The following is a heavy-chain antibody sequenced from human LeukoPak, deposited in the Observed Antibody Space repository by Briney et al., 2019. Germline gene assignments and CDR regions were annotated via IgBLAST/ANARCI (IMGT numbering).Heavy chain of an antibody. CDR3: ATTFEYSSSAIQSHDY. Sequence: ASVKVSCKVSGYTFTDCYMHWVQQAPGKGLEWMGLVDPEDGETIYAEKFQGRVTITADTSTDTAYMELSSLRSEDTAVYYCATTFEYSSSAIQSHDYWGQGTLVTVSS. J-gene: IGHJ4*02. CDR1: GYTFTDCY. D-gene: IGHD6-6*01. CDR2: VDPEDGET. V-gene: IGHV1-69-2*01.